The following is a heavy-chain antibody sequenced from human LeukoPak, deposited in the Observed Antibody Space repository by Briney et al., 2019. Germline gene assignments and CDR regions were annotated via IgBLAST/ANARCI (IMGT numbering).Heavy chain of an antibody. D-gene: IGHD3-22*01. CDR1: GYTFTGYF. CDR2: INPNSGCT. Sequence: ASVNVSCKASGYTFTGYFMHWVRQAPRQGLEGMGWINPNSGCTNYAQKFQRRVTMTRDTSISTAYIELSRLRSDDTAVYYCARDERYDSSGYPFDYWGQGPLVTVSS. V-gene: IGHV1-2*02. J-gene: IGHJ4*02. CDR3: ARDERYDSSGYPFDY.